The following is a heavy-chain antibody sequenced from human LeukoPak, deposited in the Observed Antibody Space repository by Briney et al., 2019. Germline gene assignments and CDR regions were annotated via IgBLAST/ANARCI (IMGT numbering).Heavy chain of an antibody. J-gene: IGHJ4*02. Sequence: GGSLRLSCAASGFTFSTYAMTGVRQAPGKGLEWVSAISGSVGTTYYADSVKGRFTISRDNSKNTLYLQMNSLRAEDTAVYYCAKDTQDYGDNFDYWGQGTLVTVSS. D-gene: IGHD4-17*01. V-gene: IGHV3-23*01. CDR1: GFTFSTYA. CDR3: AKDTQDYGDNFDY. CDR2: ISGSVGTT.